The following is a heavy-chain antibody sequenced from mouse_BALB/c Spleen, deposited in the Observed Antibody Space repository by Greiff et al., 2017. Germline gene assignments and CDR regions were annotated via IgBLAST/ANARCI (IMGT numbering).Heavy chain of an antibody. CDR2: ISSGGGST. CDR1: GFAFSSYD. D-gene: IGHD2-4*01. J-gene: IGHJ1*01. CDR3: ARHDYDWYFDV. Sequence: EVQVVESGGGLVKPGGSLKLSCAASGFAFSSYDMSWVRQTPEKRLEWVAYISSGGGSTYYPDTVKGRFTISRDNAKNTLYLQMSSLKSEDTAMYYCARHDYDWYFDVWGAGTTVTVSS. V-gene: IGHV5-12-1*01.